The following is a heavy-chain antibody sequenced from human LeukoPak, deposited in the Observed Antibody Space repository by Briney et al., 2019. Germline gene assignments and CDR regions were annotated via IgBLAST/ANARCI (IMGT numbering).Heavy chain of an antibody. CDR3: ARDATVASSPNWFDP. CDR2: ITRGSSTR. CDR1: GSRFSSYS. V-gene: IGHV3-48*01. J-gene: IGHJ5*02. Sequence: GGSLRLSCAASGSRFSSYSMHWVRQAPGKGLDWVSSITRGSSTRYYADSVKGRFTISRDDGKTSLYLHMNSLRVDDTAVYFCARDATVASSPNWFDPWGQGTLVTVSS. D-gene: IGHD6-19*01.